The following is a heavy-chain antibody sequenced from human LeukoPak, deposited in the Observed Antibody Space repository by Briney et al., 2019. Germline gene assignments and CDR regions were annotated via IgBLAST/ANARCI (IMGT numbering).Heavy chain of an antibody. V-gene: IGHV1-18*01. Sequence: GASVKVSCKASGYTFTSYGISWMRQAPGQGLEWMGWISAYNGNTNYAQKFQGRVTITRDTSASTAYMELSSLRSEDTAVYYCARAPVVPAAQRNKYYFDYWGQGTLVTVSS. CDR3: ARAPVVPAAQRNKYYFDY. D-gene: IGHD2-2*01. CDR1: GYTFTSYG. J-gene: IGHJ4*02. CDR2: ISAYNGNT.